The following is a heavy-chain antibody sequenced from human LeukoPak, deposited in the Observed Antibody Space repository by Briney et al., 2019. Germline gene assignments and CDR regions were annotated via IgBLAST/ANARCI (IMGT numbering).Heavy chain of an antibody. J-gene: IGHJ4*02. D-gene: IGHD3-22*01. V-gene: IGHV3-9*01. CDR2: ISWNSGSI. Sequence: GGSLRVSCAASGFTFDDYAMHWVRQAPGKGLEWVSGISWNSGSIGYADSVKGRFTISRDNAKNSLYLQMNSLRAEDTALYYCAKDIEAFNDSSGYYDYWGQGTLVTVSS. CDR3: AKDIEAFNDSSGYYDY. CDR1: GFTFDDYA.